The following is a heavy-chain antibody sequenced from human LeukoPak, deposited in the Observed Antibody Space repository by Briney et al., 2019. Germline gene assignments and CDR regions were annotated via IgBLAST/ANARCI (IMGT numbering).Heavy chain of an antibody. Sequence: PGGSLRLSCAASGFTLSYYWMSWVRQAPGKGLEWVANIKQDGSEKYYVDSVKGRFTISRDSAENSLYLQMNSLRAEDTAVYYCARYGNGAWLGHYAFDMWGQGTMVTVSS. CDR3: ARYGNGAWLGHYAFDM. J-gene: IGHJ3*02. V-gene: IGHV3-7*01. CDR1: GFTLSYYW. CDR2: IKQDGSEK. D-gene: IGHD6-19*01.